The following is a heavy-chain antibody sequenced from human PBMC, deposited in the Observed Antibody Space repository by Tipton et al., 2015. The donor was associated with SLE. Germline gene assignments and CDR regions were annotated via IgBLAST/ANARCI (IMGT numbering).Heavy chain of an antibody. D-gene: IGHD6-13*01. Sequence: TLSLTCTVSGYSISSGYYWSWIRQPPGKGLEWIGYISYTGNSNYSPSLKSRVTISLDTSKKQFSLKLNSVTAADTAVYFCARGVPGISATGTDYWGQGTLVTVSS. V-gene: IGHV4-61*01. CDR2: ISYTGNS. J-gene: IGHJ4*02. CDR3: ARGVPGISATGTDY. CDR1: GYSISSGYY.